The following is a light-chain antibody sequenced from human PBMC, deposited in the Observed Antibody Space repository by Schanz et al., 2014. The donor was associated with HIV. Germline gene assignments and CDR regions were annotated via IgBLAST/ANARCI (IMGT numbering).Light chain of an antibody. J-gene: IGKJ4*01. CDR3: QQSYSTPLT. V-gene: IGKV3-20*01. CDR2: GAS. CDR1: QSVSSY. Sequence: EIVLTQSPGTLSLSLGERATLSCRASQSVSSYLAWYQQKPGQAPRLLIYGASSRATGIPDRFSGSGSGTDFTLTISSLQPEDFATYYCQQSYSTPLTFGGGTKVEIK.